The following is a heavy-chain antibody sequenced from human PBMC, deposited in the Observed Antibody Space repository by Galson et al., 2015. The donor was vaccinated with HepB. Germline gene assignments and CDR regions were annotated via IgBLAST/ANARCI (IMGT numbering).Heavy chain of an antibody. Sequence: SLRLSCAASGFTFSSYAMHWVRQAPGKGLEWVAVISYDGSNKYYADSVKGRFTISRDNAKNSLYLQMNSLRAEDTAVYYCARADQFDWLFRTYYYYGMDVWGQGTTVTVSS. V-gene: IGHV3-30*04. J-gene: IGHJ6*02. CDR3: ARADQFDWLFRTYYYYGMDV. D-gene: IGHD3-9*01. CDR1: GFTFSSYA. CDR2: ISYDGSNK.